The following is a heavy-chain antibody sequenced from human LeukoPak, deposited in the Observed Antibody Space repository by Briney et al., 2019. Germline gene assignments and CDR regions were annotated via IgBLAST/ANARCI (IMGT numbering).Heavy chain of an antibody. Sequence: GASVKVSCMASGGTFSNYAISWVRQAPGQGLEWMGGIIPIFGTANYAQKFQGRVTITADESTSTAYMELSSLRSEDTAVYYCARKIAAAPDAFDIWGQGTMVTVSS. V-gene: IGHV1-69*13. D-gene: IGHD6-13*01. CDR1: GGTFSNYA. CDR3: ARKIAAAPDAFDI. J-gene: IGHJ3*02. CDR2: IIPIFGTA.